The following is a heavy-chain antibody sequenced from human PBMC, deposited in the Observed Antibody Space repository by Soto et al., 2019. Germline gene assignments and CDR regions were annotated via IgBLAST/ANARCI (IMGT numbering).Heavy chain of an antibody. CDR2: THYSGDS. J-gene: IGHJ4*02. Sequence: SETLSLTCTVIGDSVSSNNYYWSWIRQRPGKGLEWIGYTHYSGDSYDNPSLTSRITMSMDVSKNQFSLNLRSVTAADTAIYYCARDVNDSSGSQGFDYWGQGTLVTV. CDR3: ARDVNDSSGSQGFDY. D-gene: IGHD3-22*01. CDR1: GDSVSSNNYY. V-gene: IGHV4-31*03.